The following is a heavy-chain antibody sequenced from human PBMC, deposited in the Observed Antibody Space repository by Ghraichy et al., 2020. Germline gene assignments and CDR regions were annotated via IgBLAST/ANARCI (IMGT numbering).Heavy chain of an antibody. CDR2: IYHSGST. Sequence: SETLSLTCAVSGGSISSGGYSWSWIRQPPGKGLEWIGYIYHSGSTYYNPSLKGRVTISVDRSKNQFSLKLSSVTAADTAVYYCARSPPPDIVVVPAAVFDAFDIWGQGTMVTVSS. CDR3: ARSPPPDIVVVPAAVFDAFDI. V-gene: IGHV4-30-2*01. D-gene: IGHD2-2*01. CDR1: GGSISSGGYS. J-gene: IGHJ3*02.